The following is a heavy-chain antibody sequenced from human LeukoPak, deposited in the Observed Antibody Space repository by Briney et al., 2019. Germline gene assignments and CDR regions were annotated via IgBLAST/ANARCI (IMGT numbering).Heavy chain of an antibody. CDR2: ISGSGDST. J-gene: IGHJ4*02. Sequence: GGSLRLSCAASGFIFNNYAMNWVRQAPGKGLEWVSGISGSGDSTFYADSVKGRYTISRDNSKNTLDLQMNSLRAEDTAVYYCAKSRSSSVSCYNYWGQGTLVTVSS. CDR1: GFIFNNYA. V-gene: IGHV3-23*01. CDR3: AKSRSSSVSCYNY. D-gene: IGHD2-2*02.